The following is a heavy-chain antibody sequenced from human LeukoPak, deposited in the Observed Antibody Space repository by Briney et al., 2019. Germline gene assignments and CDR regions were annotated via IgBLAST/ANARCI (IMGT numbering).Heavy chain of an antibody. J-gene: IGHJ3*02. CDR2: ISGSGGST. CDR3: AKDRGYYDSSGYYYGYAFDI. V-gene: IGHV3-23*01. D-gene: IGHD3-22*01. CDR1: GFTFSDYY. Sequence: PGGSLRLSCAASGFTFSDYYMSWIRQAPGKGLEWVSAISGSGGSTYYADSVKGRFTISRDNSKNTLYLQMNSLRAEDTAVYYCAKDRGYYDSSGYYYGYAFDIWGQGTMVTVSS.